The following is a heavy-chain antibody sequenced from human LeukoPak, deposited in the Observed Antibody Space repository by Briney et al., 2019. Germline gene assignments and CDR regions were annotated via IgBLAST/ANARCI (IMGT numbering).Heavy chain of an antibody. CDR2: IYYSGST. D-gene: IGHD3-22*01. Sequence: LRFSCAASRFTFSSYEMNWVRQAPWKGLEWIGCIYYSGSTYYNPSLKSRVTVSVDTSKNQFSLKLSSVTAADTAVYYCASVGGTYYDSSGYQYYFDYWGQGTLVTVSS. CDR3: ASVGGTYYDSSGYQYYFDY. CDR1: RFTFSSYE. J-gene: IGHJ4*02. V-gene: IGHV4-59*12.